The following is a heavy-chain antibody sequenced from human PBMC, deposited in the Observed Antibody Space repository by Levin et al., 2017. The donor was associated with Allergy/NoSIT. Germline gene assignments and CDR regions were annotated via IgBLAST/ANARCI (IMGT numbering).Heavy chain of an antibody. Sequence: HGESLKISCAASGFPLRNYYMAWVRQAPGKGLEWVAHIKRDGSYEAYVDSVRGRFTISRDNFKNSLYLQMNSLRAEDTAVYYCARDSFGWNSLNYWGRGTLVTVSS. CDR3: ARDSFGWNSLNY. D-gene: IGHD3-10*01. J-gene: IGHJ4*02. CDR2: IKRDGSYE. CDR1: GFPLRNYY. V-gene: IGHV3-7*03.